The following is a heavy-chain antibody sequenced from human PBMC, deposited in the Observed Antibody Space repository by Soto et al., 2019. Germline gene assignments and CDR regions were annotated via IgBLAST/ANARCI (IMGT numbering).Heavy chain of an antibody. CDR2: IYYSGST. V-gene: IGHV4-61*01. CDR1: GGSVSSGSYY. CDR3: ARGIEGWYQGRYYYGMDV. J-gene: IGHJ6*02. Sequence: QVQLQESGPGLVKPSETLSLTCTVSGGSVSSGSYYWSWIRQPPGKGLEWIGYIYYSGSTNYNPSLKSRVTISVDTSKNHFSLKRSSVTAADTAVYYCARGIEGWYQGRYYYGMDVWGQGTTVTVSS. D-gene: IGHD6-19*01.